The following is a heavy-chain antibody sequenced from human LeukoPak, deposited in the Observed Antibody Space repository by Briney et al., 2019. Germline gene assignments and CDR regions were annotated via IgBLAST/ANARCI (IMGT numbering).Heavy chain of an antibody. Sequence: PSQTLSLTCTVSGGSISSGGYYWSWIRQHPGKGLEWIGYIYYSGSTYYNPSLKSRVTISVDTSKNQFSLKLSSVTAADTAVYYCARDSSLRFLELDYYYGMDVWGQGTTVTVSS. D-gene: IGHD3-3*01. CDR1: GGSISSGGYY. V-gene: IGHV4-31*03. CDR2: IYYSGST. CDR3: ARDSSLRFLELDYYYGMDV. J-gene: IGHJ6*02.